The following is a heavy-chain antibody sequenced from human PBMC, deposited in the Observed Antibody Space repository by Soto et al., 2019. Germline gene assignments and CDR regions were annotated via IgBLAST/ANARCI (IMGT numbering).Heavy chain of an antibody. CDR1: GYTFTSYG. J-gene: IGHJ5*02. Sequence: ASVKVSCKASGYTFTSYGISWVRQAPGQGLEWMGRISTNLGITNYAQKLQGRVTMTADKSTSTAYMELSSLRSEDTAVYYCARGVGSGSYYNQYNWFDPWGQGTLVTVDS. CDR3: ARGVGSGSYYNQYNWFDP. CDR2: ISTNLGIT. D-gene: IGHD3-10*01. V-gene: IGHV1-18*01.